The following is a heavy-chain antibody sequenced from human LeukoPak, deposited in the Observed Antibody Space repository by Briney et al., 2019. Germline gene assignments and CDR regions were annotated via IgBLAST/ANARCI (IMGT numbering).Heavy chain of an antibody. CDR3: TTELYCGGDCYPGA. CDR2: IQSKTDSGTT. CDR1: GFTFSNAW. D-gene: IGHD2-21*02. V-gene: IGHV3-15*01. J-gene: IGHJ5*02. Sequence: GGSLRLSCAASGFTFSNAWMSWVRQAPGKGLEWGGGIQSKTDSGTTDYAAPVKGRFTISRDDSKNTLYLQMNSLKTDDTAVYYCTTELYCGGDCYPGAWGQGTLVTVSS.